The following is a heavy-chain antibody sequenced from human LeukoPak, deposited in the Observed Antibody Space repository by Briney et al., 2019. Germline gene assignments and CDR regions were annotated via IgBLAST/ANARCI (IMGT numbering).Heavy chain of an antibody. D-gene: IGHD4-11*01. Sequence: SETLSLTCTVSGGSISNSRDYWAWIRQPPGKGLEWIANIYYSGSTYYSPSLKSRVTISVDTSKNQFSLKLSSVTAADTAVYYCARVDASYGNYVGHDAVDIWGQGTMVTVSS. CDR2: IYYSGST. J-gene: IGHJ3*02. CDR3: ARVDASYGNYVGHDAVDI. CDR1: GGSISNSRDY. V-gene: IGHV4-39*07.